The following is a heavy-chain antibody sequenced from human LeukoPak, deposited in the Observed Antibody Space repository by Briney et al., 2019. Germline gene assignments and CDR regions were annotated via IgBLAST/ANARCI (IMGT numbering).Heavy chain of an antibody. CDR1: GDNVSSNSAA. Sequence: PSQTLSVTCAISGDNVSSNSAAWNWIRQSPSSGLEWLGRTYYRSKWYNDYAVSVKSRITINPDTSKNQFSLQLNSVTPEDTAVYYCAREGLYFGYWGQGTLVTVSS. J-gene: IGHJ4*01. CDR3: AREGLYFGY. V-gene: IGHV6-1*01. D-gene: IGHD3/OR15-3a*01. CDR2: TYYRSKWYN.